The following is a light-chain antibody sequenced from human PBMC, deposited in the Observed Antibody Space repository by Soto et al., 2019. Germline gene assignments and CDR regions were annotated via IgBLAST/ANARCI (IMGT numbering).Light chain of an antibody. CDR1: QTISSNN. CDR3: QQYGSWT. V-gene: IGKV3-20*01. J-gene: IGKJ1*01. Sequence: EIVLTQSPGTLSVSPGERATLSCRASQTISSNNLAWYQQKPGQAPSLLIYGTSSRATGIPDRFSGSGSGTDFTLTISRLEPEDSEIYYCQQYGSWTFGQGTKVEI. CDR2: GTS.